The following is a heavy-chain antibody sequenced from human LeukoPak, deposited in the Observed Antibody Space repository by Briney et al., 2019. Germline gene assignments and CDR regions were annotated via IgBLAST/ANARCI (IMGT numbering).Heavy chain of an antibody. J-gene: IGHJ4*02. D-gene: IGHD1-26*01. Sequence: SGPTLVNPTQTLTLTCTFSGFSLSTSGVGVGWIRQPPGKALEWLALIYSNDDKRYSPSLKTRLTITKDTSKNQVVLTMTNMDPVDTATYSCAHSVIVGSTLGYFDYWGQGTHVTVSS. CDR2: IYSNDDK. V-gene: IGHV2-5*01. CDR3: AHSVIVGSTLGYFDY. CDR1: GFSLSTSGVG.